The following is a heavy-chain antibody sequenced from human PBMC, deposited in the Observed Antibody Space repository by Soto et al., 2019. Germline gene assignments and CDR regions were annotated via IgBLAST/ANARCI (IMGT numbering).Heavy chain of an antibody. V-gene: IGHV3-21*01. CDR3: ARDKGYSYGYSH. CDR1: GFTFSSYS. J-gene: IGHJ4*02. CDR2: ISSSSSYI. Sequence: PGGSLRLSCAASGFTFSSYSMNWVRQAPGKGLEWVSSISSSSSYIYYADSVKGRFTISRDNAKNSLCLQMNSLRAEDTAVYYCARDKGYSYGYSHWGQGTLVTVSS. D-gene: IGHD5-18*01.